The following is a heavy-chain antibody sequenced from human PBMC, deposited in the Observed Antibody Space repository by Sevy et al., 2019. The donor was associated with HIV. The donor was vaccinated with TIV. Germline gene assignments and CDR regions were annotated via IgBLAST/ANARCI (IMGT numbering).Heavy chain of an antibody. J-gene: IGHJ4*02. CDR2: ISWDGRGT. Sequence: GGSLRLSCAASGFTFDDYTMHWVRQAPGKGLEWVSLISWDGRGTFYADSVRGRFTISRDNSKKSLFLQMNSLRTEDTTLYYCGRESVGFRALSGEGFDWGQGTQVTVSS. CDR1: GFTFDDYT. V-gene: IGHV3-43*01. CDR3: GRESVGFRALSGEGFD. D-gene: IGHD7-27*01.